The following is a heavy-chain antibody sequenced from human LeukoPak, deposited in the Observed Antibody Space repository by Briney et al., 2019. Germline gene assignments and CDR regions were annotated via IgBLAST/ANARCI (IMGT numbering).Heavy chain of an antibody. CDR3: ARTTVPDY. Sequence: GRSLRLSCAASVFIFSSYGMHWVRQAPGKGLECVAVISYDGSNKYYADSVKGRFTISRDNSKNTLFLQMSSLRPEDTAVYYCARTTVPDYWGQGTLVTVSS. D-gene: IGHD4-17*01. CDR1: VFIFSSYG. V-gene: IGHV3-30*19. CDR2: ISYDGSNK. J-gene: IGHJ4*02.